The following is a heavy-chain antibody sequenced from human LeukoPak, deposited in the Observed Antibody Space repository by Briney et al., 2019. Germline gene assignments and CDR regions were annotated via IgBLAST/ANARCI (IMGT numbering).Heavy chain of an antibody. D-gene: IGHD3-10*01. CDR3: ATEDLGAARIGY. V-gene: IGHV4-4*02. Sequence: GSLRLSCAASGFTFSSYWMSWVRQPPGKGLEWIGEIYRTGSANYNPSLKSRVTISIDMSKNQFSLKLSSVTAADTAVYYCATEDLGAARIGYWGQGTLVTVSS. CDR1: GFTFSSYW. CDR2: IYRTGSA. J-gene: IGHJ4*02.